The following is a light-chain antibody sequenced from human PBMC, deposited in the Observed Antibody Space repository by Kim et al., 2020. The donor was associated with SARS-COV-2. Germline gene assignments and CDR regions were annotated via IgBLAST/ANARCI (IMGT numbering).Light chain of an antibody. J-gene: IGLJ2*01. Sequence: TTSCTGTSSDVCGYNYVSWYQQHPDRVPKLLIYDFSNRPSGFSNRFSGSKSGNTASLTISGLQAEYEADYYCSSYTSISTLHVVFGGGTQLTVL. V-gene: IGLV2-14*03. CDR1: SSDVCGYNY. CDR2: DFS. CDR3: SSYTSISTLHVV.